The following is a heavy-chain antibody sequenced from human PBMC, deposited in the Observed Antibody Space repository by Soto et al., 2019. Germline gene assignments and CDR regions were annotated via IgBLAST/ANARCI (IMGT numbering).Heavy chain of an antibody. CDR2: ISSSSSTI. Sequence: SLRLSYPATRFPFTSHRMKWVRQVPGKGLEWVSYISSSSSTIYYADSVKGRFTISRDNAKNSLYLQMNSLRDEDTAVYYCARGLYYYDSSGYWGYWGQGT. J-gene: IGHJ4*02. CDR3: ARGLYYYDSSGYWGY. D-gene: IGHD3-22*01. CDR1: RFPFTSHR. V-gene: IGHV3-48*02.